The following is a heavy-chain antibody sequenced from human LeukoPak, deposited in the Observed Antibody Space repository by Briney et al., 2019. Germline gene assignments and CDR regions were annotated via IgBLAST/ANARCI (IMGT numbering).Heavy chain of an antibody. CDR1: GRSIGSYY. CDR3: ARRNDFGI. J-gene: IGHJ3*02. Sequence: SETLSLTCTVSGRSIGSYYWSWIRQPPGKGLEWIGYIYSSGSTNYNPSLKSRVTISLDTSKNQFSLKLSFVTAADTAVYYCARRNDFGIWGQGTMVTVSS. V-gene: IGHV4-59*01. CDR2: IYSSGST.